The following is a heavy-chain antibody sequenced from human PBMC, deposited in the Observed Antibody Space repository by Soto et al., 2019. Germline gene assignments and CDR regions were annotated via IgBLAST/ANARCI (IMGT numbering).Heavy chain of an antibody. J-gene: IGHJ4*02. CDR1: GFTFSSYG. CDR2: ISYDGSNK. CDR3: ARDPSMSTGFFKRVFDL. D-gene: IGHD3-9*01. V-gene: IGHV3-30*03. Sequence: GGSVRLSCAASGFTFSSYGMHWVRQAPGKGLEWVAVISYDGSNKYYADSVKGRFTTSRDNAKNLVFLQMNSLRAEDTAVYYCARDPSMSTGFFKRVFDLWGQGALVTVSS.